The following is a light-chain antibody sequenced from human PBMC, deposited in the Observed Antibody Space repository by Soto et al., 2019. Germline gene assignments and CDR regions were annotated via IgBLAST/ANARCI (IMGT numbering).Light chain of an antibody. CDR1: RSDVGGYNY. CDR2: EVT. J-gene: IGLJ1*01. V-gene: IGLV2-14*01. CDR3: SSYTSGSTPYV. Sequence: QSALTQPASVSASPGQSITISCTGTRSDVGGYNYVSWYQQHPGKAPKLMIYEVTYRPSGVSNRFSGSKSGNTASLTISGLQSEDEADYYCSSYTSGSTPYVFGTGTKLTVL.